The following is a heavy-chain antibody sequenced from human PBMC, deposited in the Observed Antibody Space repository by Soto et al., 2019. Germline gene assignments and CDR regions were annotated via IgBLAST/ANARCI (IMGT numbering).Heavy chain of an antibody. J-gene: IGHJ4*02. V-gene: IGHV1-69*01. CDR1: GGTFSSYA. CDR2: IIPIFGTA. Sequence: QVQLVQSGAEVKKPGSSVKVSCKASGGTFSSYAISWVRQAPGQGLEWMGGIIPIFGTANYAQKFQGRVTITADESTGTDYMELSSLRSEDTAVYYCARAPTREYYYDSSGYYEMDYWGQGTLVTVSS. CDR3: ARAPTREYYYDSSGYYEMDY. D-gene: IGHD3-22*01.